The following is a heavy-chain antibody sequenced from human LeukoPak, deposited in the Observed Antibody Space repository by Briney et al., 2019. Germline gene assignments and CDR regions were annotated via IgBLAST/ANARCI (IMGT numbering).Heavy chain of an antibody. J-gene: IGHJ3*02. V-gene: IGHV4-4*07. CDR2: FYTRGST. CDR1: GGSINNYY. Sequence: SETLSLTCTVSGGSINNYYWSWIRQPAGKGLEWIGRFYTRGSTNYNPSLKRRVTMSVDTSKNHSSLKLSSVTAADTAVYYCARGRYCSADICSAGDAFDIWGQGTMVSVSS. D-gene: IGHD2-15*01. CDR3: ARGRYCSADICSAGDAFDI.